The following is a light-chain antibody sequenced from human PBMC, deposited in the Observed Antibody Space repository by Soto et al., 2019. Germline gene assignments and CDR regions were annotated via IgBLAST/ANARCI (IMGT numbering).Light chain of an antibody. CDR1: SSDVGVYNY. V-gene: IGLV2-11*01. Sequence: QSVLTQPRSVSGSPGQSVTISCTGTSSDVGVYNYVSWYQQHPGKAPKLLIYDVNKRPSGVPDRLSGSKSGNTASLTISGLQAEDEADYYCRSYAGRYIYVFGTGTKVTVL. CDR3: RSYAGRYIYV. CDR2: DVN. J-gene: IGLJ1*01.